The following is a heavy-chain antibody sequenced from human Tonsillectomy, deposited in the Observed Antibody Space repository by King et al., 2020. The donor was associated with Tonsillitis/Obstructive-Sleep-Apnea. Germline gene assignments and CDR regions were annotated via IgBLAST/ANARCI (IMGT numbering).Heavy chain of an antibody. J-gene: IGHJ4*02. Sequence: QLQESGPGLVKPSETLSLTCTVSGGSISSSSYYWGWIRQPPGKGLEWIGSIYYSGSTYYNPSLKSRVTISVDTSKNQFSLKLSSVTAAVTAVYYCALHDYYDSSGYFSAERIDYWGQGTLVTVSS. CDR3: ALHDYYDSSGYFSAERIDY. CDR2: IYYSGST. V-gene: IGHV4-39*01. D-gene: IGHD3-22*01. CDR1: GGSISSSSYY.